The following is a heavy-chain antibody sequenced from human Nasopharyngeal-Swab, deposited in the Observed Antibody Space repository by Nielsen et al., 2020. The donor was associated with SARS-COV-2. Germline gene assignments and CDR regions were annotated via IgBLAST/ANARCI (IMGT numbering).Heavy chain of an antibody. J-gene: IGHJ6*03. CDR2: ISAYNGNT. V-gene: IGHV1-18*01. Sequence: ASVKVSCKASGYTFTSYGISWVRQAPGQGLEWMGWISAYNGNTNYAKKLQGRVTMTTDTSTSTAYMELRSLRSDDTAVYYCAADRGCSGGSCYSHHYYYMDVWGKGTTVTVSS. CDR3: AADRGCSGGSCYSHHYYYMDV. CDR1: GYTFTSYG. D-gene: IGHD2-15*01.